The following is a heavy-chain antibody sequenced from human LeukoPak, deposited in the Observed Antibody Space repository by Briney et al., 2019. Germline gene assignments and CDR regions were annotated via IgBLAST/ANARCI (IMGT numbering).Heavy chain of an antibody. CDR1: GGSFSGYY. J-gene: IGHJ4*02. CDR3: ARAGARWLDRLSGYFDY. Sequence: SETLSLTCAVYGGSFSGYYWGWIRQPPGKGLEWIGEINHSGSTNYNPSLKSRVTISVDTSKNQFSLKLSSVTAADTAVYYCARAGARWLDRLSGYFDYWGQGTLVTVSS. D-gene: IGHD6-19*01. V-gene: IGHV4-34*01. CDR2: INHSGST.